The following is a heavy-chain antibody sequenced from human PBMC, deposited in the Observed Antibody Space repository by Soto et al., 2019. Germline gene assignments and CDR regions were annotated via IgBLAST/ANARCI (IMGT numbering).Heavy chain of an antibody. D-gene: IGHD2-2*01. CDR1: GYTFTGYY. Sequence: ASVKVSCKASGYTFTGYYMHWVRQAPGQGLEWMGWINPNSGGTNYAQKFQGWVTMTRDTSISTAYMELSRLRSDDTAVYYCARAVVPAAMGYYYYGMDVWAKGPRSPSP. V-gene: IGHV1-2*04. CDR3: ARAVVPAAMGYYYYGMDV. CDR2: INPNSGGT. J-gene: IGHJ6*02.